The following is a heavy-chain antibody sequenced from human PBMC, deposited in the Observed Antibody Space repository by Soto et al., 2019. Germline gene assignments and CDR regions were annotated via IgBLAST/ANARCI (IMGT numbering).Heavy chain of an antibody. CDR3: ARVADYDILTGTPGGMDV. J-gene: IGHJ6*02. CDR2: INPSGGST. Sequence: ASVKVSCEASGYTFTSYYMHWVRQAPGQGLEWMGIINPSGGSTSYAQKFQGRVTMTRDTSTSTVYMELSSLRSEDTAVYYCARVADYDILTGTPGGMDVWGQGTTVTVSS. CDR1: GYTFTSYY. D-gene: IGHD3-9*01. V-gene: IGHV1-46*01.